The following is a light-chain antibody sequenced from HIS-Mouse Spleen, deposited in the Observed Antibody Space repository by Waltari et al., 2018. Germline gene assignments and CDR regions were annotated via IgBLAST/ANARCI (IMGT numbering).Light chain of an antibody. CDR3: QSYDSSNLV. J-gene: IGLJ3*02. CDR1: SGSLASNY. Sequence: NFMLTQPHSVSESPGKTGTISCTRSSGSLASNYVQWYQQRPGSAPTTVIYEDNQRPSGVPDRFSGSIDSSSNSASLTISGLKTEDEADYYCQSYDSSNLVFGGGTKLTVL. CDR2: EDN. V-gene: IGLV6-57*04.